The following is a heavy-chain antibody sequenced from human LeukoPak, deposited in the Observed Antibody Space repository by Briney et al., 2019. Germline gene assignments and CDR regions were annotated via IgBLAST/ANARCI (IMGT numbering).Heavy chain of an antibody. V-gene: IGHV3-11*04. J-gene: IGHJ6*03. CDR2: ITASGSIG. Sequence: GGSLSLSYAASGLSVSDYYMTWIRQAPGKGPEWVSHITASGSIGYSADSVKGRFTISRENAKNTLYLEMNSLRVEDTAIYYCARLSPYYHMDVWGQGTTVTVSS. CDR1: GLSVSDYY. CDR3: ARLSPYYHMDV.